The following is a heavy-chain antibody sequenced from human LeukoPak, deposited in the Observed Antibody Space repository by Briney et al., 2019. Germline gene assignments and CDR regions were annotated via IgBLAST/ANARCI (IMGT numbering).Heavy chain of an antibody. Sequence: GSLRLSCAASGFTFSDYAMHWVRQAPGKELEWIGYIYYSGSTNYNPSLKSRVTISVDTSKNQFSLKLSSVTAADTAVYYCARDGGGSYFEGFDYWGQGTLVTVSS. CDR1: GFTFSDYA. J-gene: IGHJ4*02. CDR2: IYYSGST. CDR3: ARDGGGSYFEGFDY. V-gene: IGHV4-59*01. D-gene: IGHD1-26*01.